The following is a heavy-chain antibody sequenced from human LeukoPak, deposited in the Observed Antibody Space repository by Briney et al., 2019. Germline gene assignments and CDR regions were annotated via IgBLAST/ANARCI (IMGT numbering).Heavy chain of an antibody. CDR2: IYYSGST. J-gene: IGHJ4*02. CDR3: AREAHYYDSSTSDY. Sequence: SETLSLTCTVSGGSISSSSYYWGWIHQPPGKGLEWIGSIYYSGSTYYNPSLKSRVTISEDTSKNQFSLKLSSVTAADTAVYYCAREAHYYDSSTSDYWGQGTLVTVSS. V-gene: IGHV4-39*07. CDR1: GGSISSSSYY. D-gene: IGHD3-22*01.